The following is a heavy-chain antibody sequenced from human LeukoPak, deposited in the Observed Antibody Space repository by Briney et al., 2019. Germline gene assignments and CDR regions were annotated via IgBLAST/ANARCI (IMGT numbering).Heavy chain of an antibody. V-gene: IGHV4-39*01. J-gene: IGHJ1*01. CDR1: GDSNSSTSYY. CDR3: ARPSGSYRAEYFQH. D-gene: IGHD1-26*01. CDR2: IYYSGRT. Sequence: PSETLSLXCTVSGDSNSSTSYYWGWIRQPPGKGPEWIGTIYYSGRTYYNPSLKSRVTIFVDTAKNQVSLKLSSVTAADTAVYYCARPSGSYRAEYFQHWGQGTLVTVSS.